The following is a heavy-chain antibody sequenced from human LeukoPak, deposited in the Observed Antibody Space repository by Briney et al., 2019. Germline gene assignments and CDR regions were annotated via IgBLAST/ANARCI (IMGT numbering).Heavy chain of an antibody. CDR1: GFTFSSYD. Sequence: PGGSLRLSCVASGFTFSSYDMSWVRQAPGKGLEWVAVIWYDGSNENYADSVKGRFTISRDNSKNMLYLQMNSLRAEDTAVYYCARGPGLGYSGSHFDYWGQGTLVTVSS. CDR3: ARGPGLGYSGSHFDY. D-gene: IGHD5-12*01. V-gene: IGHV3-33*08. J-gene: IGHJ4*02. CDR2: IWYDGSNE.